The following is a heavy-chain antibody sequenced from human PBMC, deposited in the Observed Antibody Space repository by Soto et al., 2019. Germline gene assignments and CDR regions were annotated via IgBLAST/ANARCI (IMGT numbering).Heavy chain of an antibody. CDR1: GDSVTSHY. V-gene: IGHV4-59*02. CDR3: ARVVFGVVYYYYMDV. Sequence: SETLSLTCSFSGDSVTSHYLTWIRQSPEKGLEWIGYIYYTGCTHYNPSLKSRVTISVDTSKNQFSLKLSSVTAADTAVYYCARVVFGVVYYYYMDVWGKGTTVTVSS. D-gene: IGHD3-3*01. CDR2: IYYTGCT. J-gene: IGHJ6*03.